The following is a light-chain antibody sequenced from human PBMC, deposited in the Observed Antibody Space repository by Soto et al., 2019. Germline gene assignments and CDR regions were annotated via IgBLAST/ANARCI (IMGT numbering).Light chain of an antibody. CDR1: QSVDNY. Sequence: EIVLTQSPGSLSLSPGERATRSCRGSQSVDNYLAWYQQRPGQSPRLLIYGASTRATGVPARFSGSGSGTDFTLTISSLQSEDLAVYYCQQYNDWPRTFGPGTKVDIK. CDR3: QQYNDWPRT. J-gene: IGKJ1*01. CDR2: GAS. V-gene: IGKV3-15*01.